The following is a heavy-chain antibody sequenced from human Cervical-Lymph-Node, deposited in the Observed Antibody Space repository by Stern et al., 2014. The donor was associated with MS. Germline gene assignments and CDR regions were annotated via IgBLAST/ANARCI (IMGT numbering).Heavy chain of an antibody. CDR2: IWHDGSNK. CDR3: AKDGDKTAYGMDV. J-gene: IGHJ6*02. CDR1: GFTFSSHG. Sequence: VHLVESGGGVVQPGRSLRLSCVASGFTFSSHGMHWVRQAPGKGLEWLAVIWHDGSNKYYADSVKGRFTISRDNSKNTLFLQMNSLRAEDTAIYYCAKDGDKTAYGMDVWGQGATVTVSS. V-gene: IGHV3-33*06. D-gene: IGHD2-21*02.